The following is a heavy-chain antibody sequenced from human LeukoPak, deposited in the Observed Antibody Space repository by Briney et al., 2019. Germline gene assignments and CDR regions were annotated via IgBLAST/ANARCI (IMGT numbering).Heavy chain of an antibody. CDR2: IKQDGSEK. CDR1: GFTFSSYW. J-gene: IGHJ4*02. CDR3: TRGWGSSGPGDF. D-gene: IGHD6-19*01. Sequence: GGSLRLSCAASGFTFSSYWMHWVRQAPGKGLEWVANIKQDGSEKYYVDSVKGRFTISRDNANNSLYLQVDSLGDEDTGVYYCTRGWGSSGPGDFWGPGTLVTVSS. V-gene: IGHV3-7*01.